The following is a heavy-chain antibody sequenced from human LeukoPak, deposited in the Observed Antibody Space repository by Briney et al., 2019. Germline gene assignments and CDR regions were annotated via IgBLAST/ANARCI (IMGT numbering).Heavy chain of an antibody. J-gene: IGHJ6*04. CDR3: AELGITMIGGV. CDR1: GFTLSSYE. D-gene: IGHD3-10*02. V-gene: IGHV3-23*01. Sequence: GGSLRLSCTVSGFTLSSYEMSWIRQAPGKGLEWVSSVDYSADSTRYADSVMGRFTISRDNAKNSLYLQMNSLRAEDTAVYYCAELGITMIGGVWGKGTTVTISS. CDR2: VDYSADST.